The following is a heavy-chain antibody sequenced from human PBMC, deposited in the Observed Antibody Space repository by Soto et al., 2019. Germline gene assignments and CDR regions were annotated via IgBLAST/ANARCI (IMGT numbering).Heavy chain of an antibody. D-gene: IGHD5-18*01. Sequence: ETLSLTCTVSGGSISSSSYYWGWIRQPPGKGLEWIGSIYYSGSTYYNPSLKSRVTISVDTSKNQFSLKLSSVTAADTAVYYCARHAWIQLWLRDNWFDPWGQGTLVTVSS. CDR3: ARHAWIQLWLRDNWFDP. CDR2: IYYSGST. J-gene: IGHJ5*02. CDR1: GGSISSSSYY. V-gene: IGHV4-39*01.